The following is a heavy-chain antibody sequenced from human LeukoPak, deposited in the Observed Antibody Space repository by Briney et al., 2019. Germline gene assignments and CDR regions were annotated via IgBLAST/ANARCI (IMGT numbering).Heavy chain of an antibody. CDR3: AKDRYSNYGNWFDP. CDR2: ISGSGGST. J-gene: IGHJ5*02. Sequence: PGGSLRLSCAASGFTFSDYVMNWVRQAPGKGLEWVSGISGSGGSTYYADSVRVRFTISRDNSKNTLYLQMNSLRAEDTAVYYCAKDRYSNYGNWFDPWGQGTLVTVFS. V-gene: IGHV3-23*01. D-gene: IGHD4-11*01. CDR1: GFTFSDYV.